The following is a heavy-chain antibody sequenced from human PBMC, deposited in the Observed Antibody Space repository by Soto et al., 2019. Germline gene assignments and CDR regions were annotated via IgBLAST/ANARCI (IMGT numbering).Heavy chain of an antibody. D-gene: IGHD2-2*01. CDR1: GGSFSGYY. CDR2: INHSGST. J-gene: IGHJ6*02. CDR3: ARGGNDIVVVPAAPPHYYYGMDV. Sequence: QVQLQQWGAGLLKPSETLSLTCAVYGGSFSGYYWSWIRQPPGKGLEWIGEINHSGSTNYNPSLKSRLTISVDTSKNQFTLKLSSVTAADTAVYYCARGGNDIVVVPAAPPHYYYGMDVWGQGTTVTVSS. V-gene: IGHV4-34*01.